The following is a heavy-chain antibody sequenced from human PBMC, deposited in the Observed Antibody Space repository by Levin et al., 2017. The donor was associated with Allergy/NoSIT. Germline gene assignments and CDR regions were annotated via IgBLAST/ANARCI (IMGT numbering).Heavy chain of an antibody. CDR1: GGSISSSNW. CDR2: IYHSGST. D-gene: IGHD5-24*01. CDR3: ARRDGYNSPFDY. J-gene: IGHJ4*02. V-gene: IGHV4-4*02. Sequence: SQTLSLTCAVSGGSISSSNWWNWVRQPSGKGLEWIGEIYHSGSTTYNPSLKSRVTISVDKSKNQFSLKLSSVTAADTAVYYCARRDGYNSPFDYWGQGTLVTVSS.